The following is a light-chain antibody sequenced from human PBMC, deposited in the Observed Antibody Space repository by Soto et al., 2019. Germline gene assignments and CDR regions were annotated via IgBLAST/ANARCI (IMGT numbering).Light chain of an antibody. Sequence: QSVLTQPPSASGSPGQSVTISCTGTSSDVGGYDYVSWYQQHPGKAPKLMIYEVTIRPSGVSDRFSGSKSGNTASLTVSGLQAEDEADYYCSSYAGTNNYVFGTGTKVTVL. CDR3: SSYAGTNNYV. V-gene: IGLV2-8*01. J-gene: IGLJ1*01. CDR2: EVT. CDR1: SSDVGGYDY.